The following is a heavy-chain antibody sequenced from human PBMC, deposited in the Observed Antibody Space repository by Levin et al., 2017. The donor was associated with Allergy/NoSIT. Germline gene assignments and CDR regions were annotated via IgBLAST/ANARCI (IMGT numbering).Heavy chain of an antibody. J-gene: IGHJ6*03. Sequence: GESLKISCAASGFTFSSYGMHWVRQAPGKGLEWVAVIWDDGYKKYYADSVKGRFTISRDNSKNPLYLQMNSLRAEDTAVYYCARVLRFYYYYYMDDWGKGTTVTVSS. CDR1: GFTFSSYG. D-gene: IGHD2-15*01. V-gene: IGHV3-33*01. CDR2: IWDDGYKK. CDR3: ARVLRFYYYYYMDD.